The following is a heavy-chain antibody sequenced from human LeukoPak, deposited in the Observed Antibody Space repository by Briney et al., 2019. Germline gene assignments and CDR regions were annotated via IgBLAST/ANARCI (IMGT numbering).Heavy chain of an antibody. Sequence: GGSLRLSCAASGFTFSSYWMSWVRQAPGKGLEWVANIKQDGSEKYYVDSVKGRFTISRDNAKNSLYLQMNSLRAEDTAVYYCARGGTGDYWGIDYWGQGTLVTVSS. CDR3: ARGGTGDYWGIDY. V-gene: IGHV3-7*01. D-gene: IGHD4-17*01. CDR2: IKQDGSEK. CDR1: GFTFSSYW. J-gene: IGHJ4*02.